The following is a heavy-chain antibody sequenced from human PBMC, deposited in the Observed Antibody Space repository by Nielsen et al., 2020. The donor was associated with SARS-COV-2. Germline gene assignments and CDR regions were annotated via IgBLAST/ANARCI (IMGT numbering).Heavy chain of an antibody. CDR2: IKQDGSEK. V-gene: IGHV3-7*01. D-gene: IGHD6-19*01. J-gene: IGHJ4*02. CDR1: GFTFSSYW. CDR3: ARARPKWSSSGFNLDY. Sequence: GESLKISCAASGFTFSSYWMNWVRQAPGKGLEWVANIKQDGSEKYYGDSVKGRFTISRDNAKNSLYLQMNSLRAEDTAVYYCARARPKWSSSGFNLDYWGQGTLVTVSS.